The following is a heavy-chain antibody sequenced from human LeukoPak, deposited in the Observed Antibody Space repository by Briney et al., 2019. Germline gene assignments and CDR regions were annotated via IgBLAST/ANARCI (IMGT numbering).Heavy chain of an antibody. V-gene: IGHV3-21*01. CDR3: AGGLLWLGEDINWFDP. D-gene: IGHD3-10*01. J-gene: IGHJ5*02. CDR1: GFSFSSYS. CDR2: ISSDSSDI. Sequence: GGSLRLSCAASGFSFSSYSMNWVRQAPGKGLEWVSSISSDSSDIFHVDSVKGRFTISRDNAKNSLFLQMNSLRAEDTAVYYCAGGLLWLGEDINWFDPWGQGTLVTVSS.